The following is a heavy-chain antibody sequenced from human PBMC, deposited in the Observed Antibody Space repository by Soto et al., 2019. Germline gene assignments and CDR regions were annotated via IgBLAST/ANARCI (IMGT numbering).Heavy chain of an antibody. V-gene: IGHV3-7*04. CDR2: IGQDGSDK. CDR1: EFIFSAYW. Sequence: EVQLVESGGGLVQPGQSLRLSCAASEFIFSAYWMSWVRQAPGKGLEWVANIGQDGSDKYYVDSVKGRFTISRDNAKKSLFQQRNSLRAEDAAVYYCARSGSAGSVDYWGQGTLVTVSS. CDR3: ARSGSAGSVDY. D-gene: IGHD6-13*01. J-gene: IGHJ4*02.